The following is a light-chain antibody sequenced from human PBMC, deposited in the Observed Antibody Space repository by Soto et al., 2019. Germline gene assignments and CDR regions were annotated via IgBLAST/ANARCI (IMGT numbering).Light chain of an antibody. CDR2: EVS. J-gene: IGLJ1*01. V-gene: IGLV2-14*01. CDR3: SSYTSSSTV. CDR1: SSDVGGYNY. Sequence: QSVLTQPASVSGSPGQSITISCTGTSSDVGGYNYVSWYQQHPGKAPKLIIYEVSNRPSGVSNRVSGSKSGNTASLTSSGLQAEDEADYYCSSYTSSSTVFGTGTKLTVL.